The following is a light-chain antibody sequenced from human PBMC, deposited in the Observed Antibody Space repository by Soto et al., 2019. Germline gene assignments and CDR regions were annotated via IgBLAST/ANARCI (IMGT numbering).Light chain of an antibody. CDR1: QSVSSY. V-gene: IGKV3-11*01. CDR3: QQRSNWAIT. J-gene: IGKJ5*01. Sequence: EIVLTQSPATLSLSPGERATLSCRASQSVSSYLAWYQQKPGQAPRLLIYDASNRATGIPARFSGSGSGTDFTLTSSSLEPEDFVVYYYQQRSNWAITFGQGTRLEIK. CDR2: DAS.